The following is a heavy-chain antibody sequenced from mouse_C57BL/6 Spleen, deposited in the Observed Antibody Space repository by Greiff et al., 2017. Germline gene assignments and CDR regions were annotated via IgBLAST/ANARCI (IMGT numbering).Heavy chain of an antibody. J-gene: IGHJ2*01. D-gene: IGHD4-1*01. CDR3: ARTGTDY. CDR2: INPSTGGT. Sequence: VQLKESGPELVKPGASVKISCKASGYSFTGYYMNWVKQSPEKSLEWIGEINPSTGGTTYNQKFKAKATLTVDKSSSTAYMQLKSLTSEDSAVYYCARTGTDYWGQGTTLTVSS. V-gene: IGHV1-42*01. CDR1: GYSFTGYY.